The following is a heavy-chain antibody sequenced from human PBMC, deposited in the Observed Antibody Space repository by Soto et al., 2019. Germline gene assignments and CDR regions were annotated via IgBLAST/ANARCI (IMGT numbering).Heavy chain of an antibody. CDR1: DGPISNFY. CDR3: ARAPMVLTRSYFDS. J-gene: IGHJ4*02. Sequence: PSETLSLTCTVSDGPISNFYWSWIRQPPGKGLEWIGYISSSGNTNYNPSLKSRVSISVDTSKNQFSLNLTSVTAADTAVYYCARAPMVLTRSYFDSWGQGTPVTVSS. CDR2: ISSSGNT. D-gene: IGHD3-22*01. V-gene: IGHV4-59*01.